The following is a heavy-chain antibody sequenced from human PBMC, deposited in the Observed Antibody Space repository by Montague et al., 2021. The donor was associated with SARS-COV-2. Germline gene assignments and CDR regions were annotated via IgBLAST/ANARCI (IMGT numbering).Heavy chain of an antibody. CDR3: ARHCSATLPAVY. J-gene: IGHJ4*01. Sequence: SETLSLTCTVSGGSISSFYWSRFRQPPGKELQWFGYISDSGSTNYNPSLTSRVTMSVDTSKNQFSLRVNSVTAADTAVYYCARHCSATLPAVYWGQEILVTVSS. CDR1: GGSISSFY. V-gene: IGHV4-59*08. CDR2: ISDSGST. D-gene: IGHD2-15*01.